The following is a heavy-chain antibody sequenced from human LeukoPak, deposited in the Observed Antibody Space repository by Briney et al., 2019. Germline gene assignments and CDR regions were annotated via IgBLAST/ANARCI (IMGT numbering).Heavy chain of an antibody. V-gene: IGHV4-59*01. CDR3: ARGDYYYSYYMDV. Sequence: SETLSLTCTVSGGSISTYYWNWIRQPPGKGLEWIGYIYYSGSTNYNPSLKSRVTISVDTSKKQFSLKLSSATAADTAMYYCARGDYYYSYYMDVWGKGTTVTVSS. J-gene: IGHJ6*03. CDR2: IYYSGST. CDR1: GGSISTYY.